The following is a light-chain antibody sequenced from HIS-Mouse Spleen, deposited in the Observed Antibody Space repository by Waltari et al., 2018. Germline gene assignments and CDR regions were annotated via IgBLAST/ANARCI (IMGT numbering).Light chain of an antibody. Sequence: EIVLTQSPCTLSLSPGERATLSCRASQSVSSSYLAWYQPKPGQPPRLLIYGASSRATGIPDRFSGSGSGTDFTLTISRLEPEDFAVYYCQQYGSSPWTFGQGTKVEIK. V-gene: IGKV3-20*01. CDR2: GAS. CDR3: QQYGSSPWT. CDR1: QSVSSSY. J-gene: IGKJ1*01.